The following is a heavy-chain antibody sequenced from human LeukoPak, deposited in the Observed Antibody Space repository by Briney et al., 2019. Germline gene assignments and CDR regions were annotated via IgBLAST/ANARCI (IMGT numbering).Heavy chain of an antibody. J-gene: IGHJ4*02. D-gene: IGHD6-13*01. Sequence: PGGSLRLSCAASGFTFGGYAMNWVRQAPGKGLEWVSGVSGSGVSRDYADSVKGRFTISRDNSKNTLYLQMNSLRAEDTAVYYCAKTRPLDSSSWSHGDYWGQGTLVTVSS. CDR1: GFTFGGYA. V-gene: IGHV3-23*01. CDR2: VSGSGVSR. CDR3: AKTRPLDSSSWSHGDY.